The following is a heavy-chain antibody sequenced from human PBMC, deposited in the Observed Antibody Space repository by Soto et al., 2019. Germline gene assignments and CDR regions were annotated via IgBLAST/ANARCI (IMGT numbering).Heavy chain of an antibody. CDR1: GFIGSTYH. CDR2: IYSGGGI. CDR3: ARARALSGGSGRSGGWFDP. J-gene: IGHJ5*02. D-gene: IGHD6-19*01. V-gene: IGHV3-53*01. Sequence: EVQLVESGGGLVQPGGSLRLSCAGSGFIGSTYHMSWVRQTPGKGLEWVSGIYSGGGIYYSDSVRGRFTISIDDSKNTLYLQMNSLRVEDTAVYYCARARALSGGSGRSGGWFDPWGQGTLVTVSS.